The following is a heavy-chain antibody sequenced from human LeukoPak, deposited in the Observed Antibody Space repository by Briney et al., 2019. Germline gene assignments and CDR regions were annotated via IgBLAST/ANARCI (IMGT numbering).Heavy chain of an antibody. V-gene: IGHV3-30-3*01. CDR2: ISYDGGNK. J-gene: IGHJ4*02. Sequence: GGSLRLSCAASGFTFSSYAMHWVRQAPGKGLEWVAVISYDGGNKYYADSVKGRFTISRDNSKNTLYLQMNSLRAEDTAVYYCATLRGYSYGFVDYWGQGTLVTVSS. D-gene: IGHD5-18*01. CDR1: GFTFSSYA. CDR3: ATLRGYSYGFVDY.